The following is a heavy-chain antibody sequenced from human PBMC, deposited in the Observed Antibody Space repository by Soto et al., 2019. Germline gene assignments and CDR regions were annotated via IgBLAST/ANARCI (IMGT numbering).Heavy chain of an antibody. J-gene: IGHJ6*02. CDR2: LIVIFGTA. Sequence: GASVKVSCKASGDTFSSYASRWVRQAPGQGLEWTGALIVIFGTANYAQKFQGRVTITADKSASTAYMELSSLRSEDTAVYYCATQREGDFWSGYTPSGHYYYGMDVWGQGTTVTVSS. CDR1: GDTFSSYA. V-gene: IGHV1-69*06. D-gene: IGHD3-3*01. CDR3: ATQREGDFWSGYTPSGHYYYGMDV.